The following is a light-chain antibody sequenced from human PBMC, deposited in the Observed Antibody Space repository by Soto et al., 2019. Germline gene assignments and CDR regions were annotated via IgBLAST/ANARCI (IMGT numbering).Light chain of an antibody. J-gene: IGKJ2*01. V-gene: IGKV3-20*01. CDR2: GAS. CDR1: QSVSSNY. Sequence: EIVLTQSPGTLYLSPGERATLSCRASQSVSSNYLVWYQQKPGQAPRFLIYGASNRATGIPDRFSGSGSGTDFTLTISRLEPEDFAVYYCQQYGTSPPYTFGQGTKLEIK. CDR3: QQYGTSPPYT.